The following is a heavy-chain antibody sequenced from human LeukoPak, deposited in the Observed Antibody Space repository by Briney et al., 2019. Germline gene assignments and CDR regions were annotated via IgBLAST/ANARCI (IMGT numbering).Heavy chain of an antibody. J-gene: IGHJ6*03. CDR3: ARSPTLSDSVGYYYSYIDV. V-gene: IGHV3-21*01. CDR1: GFTFSSYS. D-gene: IGHD1-26*01. CDR2: ISSSSSYI. Sequence: GGSLRLSCAASGFTFSSYSMNWVRQAPGKGLGWVSSISSSSSYIYYADSVKGRFTISRDNAKNSLYLQMNSLRAEDTAVYYCARSPTLSDSVGYYYSYIDVWGNVTTVTV.